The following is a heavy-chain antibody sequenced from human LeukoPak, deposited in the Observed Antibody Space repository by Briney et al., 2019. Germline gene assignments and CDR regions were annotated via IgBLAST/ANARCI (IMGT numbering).Heavy chain of an antibody. J-gene: IGHJ4*02. D-gene: IGHD6-13*01. V-gene: IGHV3-23*01. CDR2: ISGSGGST. CDR1: GFRFSSDA. Sequence: GGSLRLSCAASGFRFSSDAMSWVRQAPGKGLEWVSAISGSGGSTYYADSVKGRFTISRDNSKNTLYLQMNSLRAEDTALYYCAKHTSTWYWEALNWGQGTLVTVSS. CDR3: AKHTSTWYWEALN.